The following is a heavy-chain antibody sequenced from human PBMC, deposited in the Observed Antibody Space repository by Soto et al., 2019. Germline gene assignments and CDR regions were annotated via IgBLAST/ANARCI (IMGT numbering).Heavy chain of an antibody. D-gene: IGHD6-19*01. CDR1: AESIYSPSYY. Sequence: QLQLQESGPGLVKPSDTLSLNCSVSAESIYSPSYYWGWIRQPPGKGLEWIGAINYGGRTYYNPSLKSRAPLSVDTSKNLFSLSLISVTAADTAHYYCARRHAPRSSSGNNHFDLWGQGTLVTVSS. J-gene: IGHJ4*02. CDR2: INYGGRT. CDR3: ARRHAPRSSSGNNHFDL. V-gene: IGHV4-39*01.